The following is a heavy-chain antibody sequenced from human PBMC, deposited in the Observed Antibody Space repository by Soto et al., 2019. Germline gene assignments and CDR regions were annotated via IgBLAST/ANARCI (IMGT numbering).Heavy chain of an antibody. J-gene: IGHJ5*02. Sequence: SETLSLTCTVSGGSISSSSYYWGWIRQPPGKGLEWIGSIYYSGSTYYNPSLKSRVTISVDTSKNQFSLKLSSVTAADTAVYYCARHATGFVVVPAASNWFDPWGQGTLVTVSS. CDR1: GGSISSSSYY. D-gene: IGHD2-2*01. CDR2: IYYSGST. CDR3: ARHATGFVVVPAASNWFDP. V-gene: IGHV4-39*01.